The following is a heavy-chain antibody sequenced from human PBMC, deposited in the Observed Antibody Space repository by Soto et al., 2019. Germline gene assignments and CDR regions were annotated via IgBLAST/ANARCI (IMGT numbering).Heavy chain of an antibody. CDR3: ATFPWIQQRGGAFDI. Sequence: QVQLQESGPGLVKPSQTLSLTCTVSGGSISSGGYYWSWIRQHPGKGLEWIGYIYYSGSTYYNPSLKCRVTISVDTSKNQFSLKLSSVTAADTAVYYWATFPWIQQRGGAFDIWGQGTMVTVSS. CDR2: IYYSGST. J-gene: IGHJ3*02. V-gene: IGHV4-31*03. CDR1: GGSISSGGYY. D-gene: IGHD5-18*01.